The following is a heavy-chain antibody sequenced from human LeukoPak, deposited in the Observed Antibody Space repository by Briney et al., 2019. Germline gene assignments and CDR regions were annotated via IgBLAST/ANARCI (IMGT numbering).Heavy chain of an antibody. CDR2: ISGSGGST. J-gene: IGHJ5*02. CDR1: GFTFSSYA. D-gene: IGHD5-18*01. Sequence: GGSLRLSCAASGFTFSSYAMSWVRQAPGKGLEWVSAISGSGGSTYYADSVKGRFTISRDNSKNTLYLQMNSLRAEDTAVYYCARGLIDGYSYGSSWFDPWGQGTLVTVSS. CDR3: ARGLIDGYSYGSSWFDP. V-gene: IGHV3-23*01.